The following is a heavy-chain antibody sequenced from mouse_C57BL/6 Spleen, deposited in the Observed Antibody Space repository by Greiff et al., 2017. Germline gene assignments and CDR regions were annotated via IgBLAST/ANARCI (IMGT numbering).Heavy chain of an antibody. J-gene: IGHJ1*03. CDR3: ARELLRWYFEV. CDR2: ISYDGSN. V-gene: IGHV3-6*01. CDR1: GYSITSGYY. Sequence: VQLKESGPGLVKPSQSLSLTCSVTGYSITSGYYWNWIRQFPGNKLEWMGYISYDGSNNYNPSLKNRISITRDTSKNQFFLKLNSVTTEDTATYYCARELLRWYFEVWGTGTTVTVSS. D-gene: IGHD1-1*01.